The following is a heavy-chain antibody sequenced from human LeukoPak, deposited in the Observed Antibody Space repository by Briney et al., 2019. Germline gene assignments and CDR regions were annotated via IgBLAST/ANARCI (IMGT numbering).Heavy chain of an antibody. J-gene: IGHJ4*02. CDR2: ISSSSSYI. CDR3: ARDRVNGTPLFDY. V-gene: IGHV3-21*01. Sequence: GGSLRLSCAASGFTFSSYSMNWVRQAPGKGLEWVSSISSSSSYIYYADSVKGRFTISRDNAKNSLYLQMNSLRAEDTAVYYCARDRVNGTPLFDYWGQGTLVTVSS. CDR1: GFTFSSYS. D-gene: IGHD2-8*01.